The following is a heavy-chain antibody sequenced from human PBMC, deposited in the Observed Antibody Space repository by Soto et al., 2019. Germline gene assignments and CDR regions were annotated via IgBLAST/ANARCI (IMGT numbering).Heavy chain of an antibody. Sequence: SETLSLTCTVSGGSISSSSYYWGWIRQPPGKGLEWIGSIYYSGSTYYNPSLKSRVTISVDTSKNQFSLKLSSVTAADTAVYYCARVLDYYFDYWGQGTLVTVSS. CDR1: GGSISSSSYY. V-gene: IGHV4-39*01. J-gene: IGHJ4*02. D-gene: IGHD3-3*01. CDR3: ARVLDYYFDY. CDR2: IYYSGST.